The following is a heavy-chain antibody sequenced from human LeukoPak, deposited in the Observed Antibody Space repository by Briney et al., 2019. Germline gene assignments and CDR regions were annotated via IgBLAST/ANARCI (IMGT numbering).Heavy chain of an antibody. V-gene: IGHV3-23*01. J-gene: IGHJ4*02. CDR3: AKVARKWELSDYFDY. Sequence: PGGSPRLSCAASGFTFSSYAMSWVRQAPGKRLEWVSAISGSGGSTYYADSVKGRFTISRDNSKNTLYLQMNSLRAEDTAVYYCAKVARKWELSDYFDYWGQGTLVTVSS. CDR1: GFTFSSYA. D-gene: IGHD1-26*01. CDR2: ISGSGGST.